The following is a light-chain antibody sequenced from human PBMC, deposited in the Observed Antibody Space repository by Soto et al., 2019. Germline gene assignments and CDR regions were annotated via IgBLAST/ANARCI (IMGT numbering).Light chain of an antibody. J-gene: IGKJ4*02. CDR1: QVISSW. V-gene: IGKV1-12*01. Sequence: IQMTQSPSSVSAPVGDRVTITCRASQVISSWLAWYQQRRGTAPKLLIYGATTLRSGVPSRFAGSKYRTEFTRTITTLQPEDSATYYCHEASSFRLTFGGGTKVEIK. CDR3: HEASSFRLT. CDR2: GAT.